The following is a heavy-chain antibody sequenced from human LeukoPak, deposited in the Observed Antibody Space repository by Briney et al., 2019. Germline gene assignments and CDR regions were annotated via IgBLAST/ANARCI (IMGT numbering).Heavy chain of an antibody. J-gene: IGHJ6*03. D-gene: IGHD3-16*01. CDR2: ISSNGGST. V-gene: IGHV3-64*01. CDR3: ARQGVPAPYYYYMDV. CDR1: GFTFSSYA. Sequence: PGGSLRLSCAASGFTFSSYAMHWVPEAPGKGLEYVSAISSNGGSTYYAHSVKGRFTISRDNSKNTLYLQMGSLRAEDMAVYYCARQGVPAPYYYYMDVWGKGTTVTVSS.